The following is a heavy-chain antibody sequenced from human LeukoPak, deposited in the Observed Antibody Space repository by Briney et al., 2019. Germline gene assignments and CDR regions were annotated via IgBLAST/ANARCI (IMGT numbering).Heavy chain of an antibody. Sequence: SQTLSLTCAISGDSVSSNSAAWNWIRQSPSRGLEWLGRTYYRSKWYNDYAVSVKSRITINPDTSKNQFSLQLNSVTPEDAAVYYCARGGQGDGYSADEAFDFWGQGTMVTVS. J-gene: IGHJ3*01. D-gene: IGHD5-24*01. CDR1: GDSVSSNSAA. CDR3: ARGGQGDGYSADEAFDF. CDR2: TYYRSKWYN. V-gene: IGHV6-1*01.